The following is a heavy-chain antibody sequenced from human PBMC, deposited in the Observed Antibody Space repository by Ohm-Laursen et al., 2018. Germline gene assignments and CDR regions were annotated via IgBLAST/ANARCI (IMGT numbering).Heavy chain of an antibody. J-gene: IGHJ6*02. CDR1: GFSFSSYA. CDR3: ARDKGYDSSGYYYRVHGMDV. Sequence: GSLRLSCSASGFSFSSYAMSWVRQAPGKGLEWVSGISGSGGSTYYADSVKGRFTISRDNAKNSLYLQMNSLRAEDTAVYYCARDKGYDSSGYYYRVHGMDVWGQGTTVTVSS. D-gene: IGHD3-22*01. CDR2: ISGSGGST. V-gene: IGHV3-23*01.